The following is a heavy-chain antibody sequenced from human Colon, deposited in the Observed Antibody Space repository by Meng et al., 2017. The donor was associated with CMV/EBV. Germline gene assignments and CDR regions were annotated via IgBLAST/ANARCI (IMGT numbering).Heavy chain of an antibody. CDR2: TNEDGSDK. J-gene: IGHJ4*02. Sequence: GGSLRLSCAASGSSFSNSWMIWVRRAPGKGLEWVAKTNEDGSDKYYVDSVKGRFTIFRDNAKISVYLQMNSLRAEDTAVYYCASTGPLYGLYFCYWGQGTLVTVSS. CDR3: ASTGPLYGLYFCY. D-gene: IGHD2-8*01. V-gene: IGHV3-7*01. CDR1: GSSFSNSW.